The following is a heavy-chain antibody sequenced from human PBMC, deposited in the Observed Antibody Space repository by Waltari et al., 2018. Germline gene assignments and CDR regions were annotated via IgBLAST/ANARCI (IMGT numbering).Heavy chain of an antibody. CDR3: VRLWGNYYFDY. CDR1: GGSFSGYY. Sequence: QVQLQQWGAGLLKPSETLSLTCAVYGGSFSGYYWSWIRQPPGKGLEWIGEINHSGSTNYNPSLKSRVTISVDTSKNQFSLKLSSVTAADTAVYYCVRLWGNYYFDYWGQGTLVTVSS. CDR2: INHSGST. J-gene: IGHJ4*02. D-gene: IGHD3-10*01. V-gene: IGHV4-34*01.